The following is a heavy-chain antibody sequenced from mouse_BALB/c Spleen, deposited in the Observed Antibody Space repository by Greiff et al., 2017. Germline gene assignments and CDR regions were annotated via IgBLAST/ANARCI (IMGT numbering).Heavy chain of an antibody. D-gene: IGHD2-4*01. V-gene: IGHV5-6-5*01. CDR3: ARGGLRRGFDY. J-gene: IGHJ2*01. CDR2: ISSGGST. Sequence: EVLLVESGGGLVKPGGSLKLSCAASGFTFSSYAMSWVRQTPEKRLEWVASISSGGSTYYPDSVKGRFTISRDNARNILYLQMSSLRSEDTAMYYCARGGLRRGFDYWGQGTTLTVSS. CDR1: GFTFSSYA.